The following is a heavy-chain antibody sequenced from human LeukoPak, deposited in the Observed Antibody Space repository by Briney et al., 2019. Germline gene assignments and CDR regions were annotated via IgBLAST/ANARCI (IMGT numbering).Heavy chain of an antibody. CDR2: VTSSGGGT. Sequence: PGGSLRLSCAASGFTFSSYAMSWVRQAPGKGLEWVSAVTSSGGGTFYADSVKGRFTISRDNSKNTLFLQMSGLRAEDTAIYHCAKTYSGGWYYFDYWGQGTLVTVSS. CDR1: GFTFSSYA. V-gene: IGHV3-23*01. J-gene: IGHJ4*02. CDR3: AKTYSGGWYYFDY. D-gene: IGHD6-19*01.